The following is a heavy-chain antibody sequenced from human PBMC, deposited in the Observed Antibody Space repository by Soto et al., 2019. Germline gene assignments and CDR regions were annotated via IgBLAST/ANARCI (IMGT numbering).Heavy chain of an antibody. Sequence: TLSLTCTVSGGSISSGGYFWSWIRQPPGKGLEWIGNIFYSGTNYYNPSLKSRVTISVDTSKNQFSLKLSSVTAADTAVYFCARGVLYWGQGTLVTVSS. V-gene: IGHV4-31*03. CDR1: GGSISSGGYF. D-gene: IGHD1-1*01. J-gene: IGHJ4*02. CDR3: ARGVLY. CDR2: IFYSGTN.